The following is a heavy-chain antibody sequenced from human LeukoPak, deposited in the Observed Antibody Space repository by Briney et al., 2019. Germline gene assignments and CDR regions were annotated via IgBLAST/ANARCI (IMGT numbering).Heavy chain of an antibody. J-gene: IGHJ3*02. V-gene: IGHV4-31*03. CDR3: ARVATPADDAFDI. CDR1: GGSISSGGYY. Sequence: PSETLSLTRTVSGGSISSGGYYWSWIRQHPGKGLEWIGYIYYSGSTYYNPSLKSRVTISVDTSKNQFSLKLSSVTAADTAVYYCARVATPADDAFDIWGQGTMVTVSS. D-gene: IGHD3-3*02. CDR2: IYYSGST.